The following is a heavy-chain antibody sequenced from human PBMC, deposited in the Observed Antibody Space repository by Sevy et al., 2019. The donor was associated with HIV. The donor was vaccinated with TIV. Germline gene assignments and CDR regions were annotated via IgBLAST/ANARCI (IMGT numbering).Heavy chain of an antibody. CDR2: ISSSSSTI. CDR3: ARDHESYRLGY. D-gene: IGHD1-26*01. V-gene: IGHV3-48*01. J-gene: IGHJ4*02. CDR1: GFTFSSYS. Sequence: GGSLRLSCAASGFTFSSYSMNWVRQAPGKGLEWVSYISSSSSTIYYADSVKGRFTISRDNAKNSLYLQMNSLRAEDTAVYYCARDHESYRLGYWGQGTLVTVSS.